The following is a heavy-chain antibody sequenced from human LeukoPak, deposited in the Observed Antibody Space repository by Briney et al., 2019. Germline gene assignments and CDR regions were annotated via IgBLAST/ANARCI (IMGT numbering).Heavy chain of an antibody. CDR1: GFTFSSYE. CDR2: ISSSGSTI. J-gene: IGHJ4*02. CDR3: ARRRRIVGGEYYFDY. D-gene: IGHD3-16*01. Sequence: GGSLRLSCAASGFTFSSYEMNWVRQAPGKGLEWVSYISSSGSTIYYADSVKGRFTIPRDNAKNSLYLQMNSLRAEDTAVYYCARRRRIVGGEYYFDYWGQGTLVTVSS. V-gene: IGHV3-48*03.